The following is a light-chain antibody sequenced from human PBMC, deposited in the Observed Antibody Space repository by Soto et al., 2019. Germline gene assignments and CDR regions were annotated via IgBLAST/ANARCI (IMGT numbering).Light chain of an antibody. CDR1: QSISSSY. Sequence: EIVLTQSPGTLSLSPGERATLSCRASQSISSSYLAWYQQKPGQAPRLLIYGASSRATGIPDRFSGGGSGTDFTLTISRLEPEDFAVYYCQQYGSSALTFGGGTKVDIK. CDR3: QQYGSSALT. V-gene: IGKV3-20*01. CDR2: GAS. J-gene: IGKJ4*01.